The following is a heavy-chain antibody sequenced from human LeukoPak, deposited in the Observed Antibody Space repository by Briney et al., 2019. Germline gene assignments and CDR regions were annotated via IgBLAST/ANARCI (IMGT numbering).Heavy chain of an antibody. V-gene: IGHV1-18*01. CDR2: ISTYNGNT. CDR3: ARDRGRIAAAGYFDL. D-gene: IGHD6-13*01. CDR1: GYTFNRYG. Sequence: GASVKVSCKASGYTFNRYGISWVRQAPGQGLEWMGWISTYNGNTKYAQKLQGRVTMTTDTSTSTAYMELRSLRSDDTAVYYCARDRGRIAAAGYFDLWGRGTLVTVSS. J-gene: IGHJ2*01.